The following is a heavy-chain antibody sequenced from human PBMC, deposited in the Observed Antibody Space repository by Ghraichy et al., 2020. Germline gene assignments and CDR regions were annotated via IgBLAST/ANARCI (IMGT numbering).Heavy chain of an antibody. Sequence: ASVKVSCKASGYTFTSYGISWVRQAPGQGLEWMGWISAYNGNTNYAQKLQGRVTMTTDTSTSTAYMELRSLRSDDTAVYYCARDFGGPEWLRHTYYYYYGMDVWGQGTTVTVSS. J-gene: IGHJ6*02. CDR1: GYTFTSYG. CDR2: ISAYNGNT. CDR3: ARDFGGPEWLRHTYYYYYGMDV. D-gene: IGHD5-12*01. V-gene: IGHV1-18*01.